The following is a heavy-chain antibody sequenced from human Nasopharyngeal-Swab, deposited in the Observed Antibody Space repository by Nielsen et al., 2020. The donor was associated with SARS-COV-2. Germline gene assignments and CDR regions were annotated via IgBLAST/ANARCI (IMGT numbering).Heavy chain of an antibody. CDR1: SGSISSGSYY. J-gene: IGHJ4*02. V-gene: IGHV4-61*02. CDR3: ARESLYYDFWSGYEIPYYFDY. Sequence: SETLSLTCTVSSGSISSGSYYWSWIRQPAGKGLEWIGRIYTSGSTNYNPSLKSRVTISVDTSKNQFSLKLSSVTAADTAVYYCARESLYYDFWSGYEIPYYFDYWGQGTLVTVSS. CDR2: IYTSGST. D-gene: IGHD3-3*01.